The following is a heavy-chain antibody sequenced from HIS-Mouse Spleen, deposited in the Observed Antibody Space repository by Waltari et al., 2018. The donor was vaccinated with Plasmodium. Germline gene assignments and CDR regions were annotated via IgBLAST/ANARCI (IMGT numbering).Heavy chain of an antibody. Sequence: QVQLVQSGAEVKKPGSWVTVSCKASGGTFSSSDTRWVRQAPGQGLEWMGGIIPSFGTANYAQKCQGRVTITADESTSTAYMELSSLRSEDTAVYYCASEAGAARPRNYFDYWGQGTLVTVSS. CDR1: GGTFSSSD. CDR2: IIPSFGTA. CDR3: ASEAGAARPRNYFDY. V-gene: IGHV1-69*01. D-gene: IGHD6-6*01. J-gene: IGHJ4*02.